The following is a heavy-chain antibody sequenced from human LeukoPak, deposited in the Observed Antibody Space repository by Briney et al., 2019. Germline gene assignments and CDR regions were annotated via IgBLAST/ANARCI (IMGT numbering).Heavy chain of an antibody. D-gene: IGHD6-13*01. Sequence: SETLSLTCAVYGGSFSGYYWSWIRQPPGKGLEWIGEINHSGSTNYNPSLKSRVTISVDTSKNQFSLKLSSVTAADTAVYYCARSSSWYVGHYYYYYYMDVWGKGTTVTISS. J-gene: IGHJ6*03. CDR1: GGSFSGYY. V-gene: IGHV4-34*01. CDR3: ARSSSWYVGHYYYYYYMDV. CDR2: INHSGST.